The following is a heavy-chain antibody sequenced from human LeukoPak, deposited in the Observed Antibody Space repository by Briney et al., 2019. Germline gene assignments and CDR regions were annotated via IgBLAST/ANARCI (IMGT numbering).Heavy chain of an antibody. Sequence: SETLSLTCGVFDYSISSGYYWGWIRQPPGKGLEWIRSMYHSGKTYYNPSLKSPVTISIDTSKNQFSLKVTSVTAADTAVYYCARAWGSESFSSDYWGQGILVTVSS. CDR3: ARAWGSESFSSDY. CDR1: DYSISSGYY. CDR2: MYHSGKT. V-gene: IGHV4-38-2*01. J-gene: IGHJ4*02. D-gene: IGHD3-10*01.